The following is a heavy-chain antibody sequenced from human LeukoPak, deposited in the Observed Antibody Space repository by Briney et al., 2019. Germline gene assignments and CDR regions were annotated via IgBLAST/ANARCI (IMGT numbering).Heavy chain of an antibody. CDR2: LYYSGRT. CDR1: GYSISSGYY. Sequence: SETLSLTCTVSGYSISSGYYWGWIRQPPGKGLEWIGYLYYSGRTKYSSSLNSRVTISEDTSKNQASLKLKSMTAADTAVYYCARGVAGSGSMPNYWGQGTLVTVSS. CDR3: ARGVAGSGSMPNY. V-gene: IGHV4-61*01. J-gene: IGHJ4*02. D-gene: IGHD1-26*01.